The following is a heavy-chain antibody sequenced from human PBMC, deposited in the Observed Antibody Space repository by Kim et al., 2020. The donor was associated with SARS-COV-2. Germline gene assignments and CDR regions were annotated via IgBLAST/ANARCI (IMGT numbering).Heavy chain of an antibody. D-gene: IGHD6-25*01. CDR1: GFTFSSYS. CDR2: ISSSSSYI. V-gene: IGHV3-21*01. CDR3: AREREQRNAFDI. J-gene: IGHJ3*02. Sequence: GGSLRLSCAASGFTFSSYSMNWVRQAPGKGLEWVSSISSSSSYIYYADSVKGRFTICRDNAKNSLYLQMNSLRAEDTAVYYCAREREQRNAFDIWGQGTMVTVSS.